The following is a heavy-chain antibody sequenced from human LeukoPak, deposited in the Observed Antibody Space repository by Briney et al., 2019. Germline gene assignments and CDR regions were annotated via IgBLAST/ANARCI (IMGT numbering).Heavy chain of an antibody. V-gene: IGHV3-48*04. Sequence: PGGSLRLSCATSGFTFSSYSMNWVRQAPGKGLEWVSYISSSSSTIYYADSVKGRFTISRDNAKNSLYLQMNSLRAEDTAVYYCARDGHHLVWGQGTLVTVSS. CDR3: ARDGHHLV. D-gene: IGHD3-16*01. CDR2: ISSSSSTI. J-gene: IGHJ4*02. CDR1: GFTFSSYS.